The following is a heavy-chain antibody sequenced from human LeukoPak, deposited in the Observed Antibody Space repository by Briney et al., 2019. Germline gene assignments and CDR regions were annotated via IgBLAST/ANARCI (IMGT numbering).Heavy chain of an antibody. Sequence: PSVTLSLTCTVSGGSISSYYWSWIRQPPGKGLEWIGYIYYSGSTNYNPSLKSRVTISVDTSKNQFSLKLSSVTAADTAVYYCARGHNWNPDYWGQGTLVTVSS. CDR3: ARGHNWNPDY. CDR1: GGSISSYY. CDR2: IYYSGST. J-gene: IGHJ4*02. D-gene: IGHD1-20*01. V-gene: IGHV4-59*01.